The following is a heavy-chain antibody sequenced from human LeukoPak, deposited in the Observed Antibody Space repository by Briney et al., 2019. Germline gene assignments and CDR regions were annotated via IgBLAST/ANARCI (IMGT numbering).Heavy chain of an antibody. J-gene: IGHJ3*01. CDR3: ARDDRSTRSSFGLDAYDV. V-gene: IGHV3-7*01. CDR1: GFTFSRYW. Sequence: PGGSLRLSCAASGFTFSRYWMTWVRQAPGKGLEWVANIKEDGSQKYYVDSVKGRFTISRDNAKGSLYLQMNSLRAEDTAVYYCARDDRSTRSSFGLDAYDVCGQGTMATVSS. CDR2: IKEDGSQK. D-gene: IGHD6-6*01.